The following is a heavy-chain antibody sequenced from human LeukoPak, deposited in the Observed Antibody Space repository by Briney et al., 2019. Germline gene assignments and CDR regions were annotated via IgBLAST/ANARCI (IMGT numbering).Heavy chain of an antibody. CDR1: GYTFTGYY. D-gene: IGHD6-19*01. CDR2: INPSGGST. Sequence: ASVKVSCKASGYTFTGYYMHWVRQAPGQGLEWMGIINPSGGSTSYAQKFQGRVTMTRDMSTSTVYMELSSLRSEDTAVYYCARVRVAGTRTFDYWGQGTLVTVSS. J-gene: IGHJ4*02. V-gene: IGHV1-46*01. CDR3: ARVRVAGTRTFDY.